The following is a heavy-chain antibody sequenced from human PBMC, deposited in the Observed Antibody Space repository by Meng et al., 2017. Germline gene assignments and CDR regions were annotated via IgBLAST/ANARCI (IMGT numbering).Heavy chain of an antibody. Sequence: QGQRTRVGPVVKKAGASVTVPCKASGYSFAPYWIQWVRKAPGQGIEWMGRIDPKSDNTYYAQKFPGRVTMTRDTSNSTAYMELSGLRSDDTDVYDCARDEDISAAGYLLGDFWGQGTLVTVSS. J-gene: IGHJ4*02. D-gene: IGHD6-13*01. CDR2: IDPKSDNT. CDR1: GYSFAPYW. V-gene: IGHV1-2*05. CDR3: ARDEDISAAGYLLGDF.